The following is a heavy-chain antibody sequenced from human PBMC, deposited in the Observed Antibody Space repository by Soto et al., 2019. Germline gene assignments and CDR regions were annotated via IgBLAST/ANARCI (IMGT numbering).Heavy chain of an antibody. CDR1: GFTFSSYS. CDR2: ISSSSSYI. D-gene: IGHD3-3*01. V-gene: IGHV3-21*01. J-gene: IGHJ6*02. CDR3: ARCLIGDFWSGYPGIYYYYGMDV. Sequence: GGSLRLSCAASGFTFSSYSMNWVRQAPGKGLEWVSSISSSSSYIYYADSVKGRFTISRDNAKNSLYLQMNSLRAEDTAVYYCARCLIGDFWSGYPGIYYYYGMDVWGQGTTVTVSS.